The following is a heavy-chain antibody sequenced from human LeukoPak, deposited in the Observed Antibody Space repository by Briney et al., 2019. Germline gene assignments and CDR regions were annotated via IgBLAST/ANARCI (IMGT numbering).Heavy chain of an antibody. CDR1: GLTVSSSY. D-gene: IGHD5-24*01. CDR2: IYSGGST. V-gene: IGHV3-53*01. Sequence: GGSLRLSCAASGLTVSSSYMNWVRQAPGKGLEWVSVIYSGGSTYYADSVKGRFTISRDNSRNTLYLQMNSLRAEDTAVYYCARETFTIPFDYWGQGTLVTVSS. CDR3: ARETFTIPFDY. J-gene: IGHJ4*02.